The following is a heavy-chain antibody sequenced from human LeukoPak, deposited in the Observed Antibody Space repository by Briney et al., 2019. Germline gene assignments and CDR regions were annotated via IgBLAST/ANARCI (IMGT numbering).Heavy chain of an antibody. CDR3: ARREGLVSGWPLDN. CDR2: INPNSGDA. V-gene: IGHV1-2*02. D-gene: IGHD6-19*01. Sequence: ASVKVSCKASGYTFSVYHMRWVRQAPGQGLEWMGWINPNSGDAIYSPKFQGRVTMTGDTPIRTAYMELTRLRSDDTAVYFCARREGLVSGWPLDNWGQGTLVTVSS. CDR1: GYTFSVYH. J-gene: IGHJ4*02.